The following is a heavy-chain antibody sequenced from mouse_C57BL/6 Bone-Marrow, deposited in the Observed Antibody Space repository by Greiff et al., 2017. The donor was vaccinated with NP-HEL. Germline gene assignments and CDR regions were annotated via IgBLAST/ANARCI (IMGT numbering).Heavy chain of an antibody. D-gene: IGHD1-1*01. Sequence: QVQLQQSGAELARPGASVKLSCKASGYTFTSYGISWVKQRTGQGLEWIGEIYPRSGNTYYNEKFKGKATLTADKSSSTAYMELRSLTSEDSAVYFWARWRTTGSRALYYAMDYWGQGTSVTVSS. V-gene: IGHV1-81*01. J-gene: IGHJ4*01. CDR1: GYTFTSYG. CDR2: IYPRSGNT. CDR3: ARWRTTGSRALYYAMDY.